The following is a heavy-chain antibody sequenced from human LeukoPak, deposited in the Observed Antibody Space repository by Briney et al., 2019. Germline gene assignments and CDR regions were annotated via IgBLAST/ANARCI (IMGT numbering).Heavy chain of an antibody. CDR2: IRSDGSSN. CDR1: GFTFSSHG. Sequence: GGSLRLSCAASGFTFSSHGMHWVRQAPGKGLEWVTFIRSDGSSNYYGDSVKGRFTLSRDNFKNTLSLQMNSLRAEDTAVYYCARGSSGYSDSEIDYWGQGTLVTVSS. J-gene: IGHJ4*02. D-gene: IGHD3-22*01. V-gene: IGHV3-30*02. CDR3: ARGSSGYSDSEIDY.